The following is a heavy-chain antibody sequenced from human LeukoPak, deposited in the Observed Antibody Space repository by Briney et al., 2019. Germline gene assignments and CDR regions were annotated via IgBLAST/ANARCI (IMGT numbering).Heavy chain of an antibody. D-gene: IGHD1-26*01. CDR1: GFTFDDYA. CDR2: ISWNSGSI. CDR3: AKDRIPYRGAYYFDY. V-gene: IGHV3-9*01. Sequence: GGSLRLSCAASGFTFDDYAMHWVRQAPGKGLEWVSGISWNSGSIDYADSVKGRFTISRDNAKNSLYLQMNSLRAEDTALYYCAKDRIPYRGAYYFDYWGQGTLVTVSS. J-gene: IGHJ4*02.